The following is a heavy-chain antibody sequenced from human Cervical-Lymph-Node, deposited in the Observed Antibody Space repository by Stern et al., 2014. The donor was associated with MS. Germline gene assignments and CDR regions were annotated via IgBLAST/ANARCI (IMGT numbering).Heavy chain of an antibody. Sequence: VQLVESGGGVVQPGRSLRLSCAASGFIFSNYAMHWVRQPPGEGLEWVAVVSSDGANTYFADSVKGRFTISRDNSKNTLYLQMNSLKIEDTAIYYCASQIWSQGTMVTVSS. CDR1: GFIFSNYA. V-gene: IGHV3-30*01. CDR3: ASQI. J-gene: IGHJ3*02. CDR2: VSSDGANT.